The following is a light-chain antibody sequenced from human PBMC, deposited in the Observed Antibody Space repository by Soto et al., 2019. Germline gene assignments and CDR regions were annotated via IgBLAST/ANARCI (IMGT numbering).Light chain of an antibody. Sequence: QSALTQPASVSGSPGQAITISCAGTSADIGRYNYVSWYRQHPGEAPQLLIYEVNNRPSGISTRFSGSKSGNTASLTISGLQTEDEADYYCSSYTTTSTLVFGGGTKLTVL. CDR3: SSYTTTSTLV. CDR1: SADIGRYNY. CDR2: EVN. J-gene: IGLJ3*02. V-gene: IGLV2-14*01.